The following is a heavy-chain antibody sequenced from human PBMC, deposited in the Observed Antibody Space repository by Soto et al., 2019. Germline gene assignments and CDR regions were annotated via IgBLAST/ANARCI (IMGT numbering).Heavy chain of an antibody. Sequence: VQLVESGGGVVQPGRSLRLSCAASGFTFSDYAMHWVRQAPGKGLAWVAVVSHDGRNTHYADSVKGRFTISRDSSQNTVSLEMTSLRVEDTAVYYCAKGGRQWLVTSDFNYWGQGALVTVSS. CDR1: GFTFSDYA. CDR2: VSHDGRNT. CDR3: AKGGRQWLVTSDFNY. J-gene: IGHJ4*02. V-gene: IGHV3-30*18. D-gene: IGHD6-19*01.